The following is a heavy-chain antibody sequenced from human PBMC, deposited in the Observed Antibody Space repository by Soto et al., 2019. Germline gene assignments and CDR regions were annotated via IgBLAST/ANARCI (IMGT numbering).Heavy chain of an antibody. D-gene: IGHD1-7*01. J-gene: IGHJ3*02. CDR3: TRGGTGTTGDAFDI. Sequence: ASVKVSCKASGYTFTGYYMHWVRQAPGQGLAWMGWINPNSGGTNYAPTFQGWVTMTRDTSISTVSMEQSRLRSDDTAVYYSTRGGTGTTGDAFDIWVQGTMVTVSS. CDR1: GYTFTGYY. CDR2: INPNSGGT. V-gene: IGHV1-2*04.